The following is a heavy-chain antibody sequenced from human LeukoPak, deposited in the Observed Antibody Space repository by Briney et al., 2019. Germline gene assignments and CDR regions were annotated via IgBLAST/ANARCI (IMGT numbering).Heavy chain of an antibody. J-gene: IGHJ3*02. V-gene: IGHV3-9*01. CDR1: GFNFADYA. D-gene: IGHD1-14*01. CDR3: AREAAVYDAFDI. Sequence: GGSLRLSCAASGFNFADYAMHWVRQAPGKGLEWVSGISWNRGIIGYADSVKGRFTISRDNAKNSLYLQMNSLRAEDTAVYYCAREAAVYDAFDIWGQGTMVTVSS. CDR2: ISWNRGII.